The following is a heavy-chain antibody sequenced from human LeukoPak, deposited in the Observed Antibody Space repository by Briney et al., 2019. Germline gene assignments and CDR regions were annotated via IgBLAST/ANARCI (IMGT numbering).Heavy chain of an antibody. Sequence: PSETLSLTCTVSGDSVSGPNYYWNWIRQPPGKGLEWIGYIFYSGSTNYNPSLKSRVSISVDTSNNQFSLKLSSVTAADTAVYYCARDKPKGYSGYVFAFDIWGQGTMVTVSS. CDR3: ARDKPKGYSGYVFAFDI. CDR2: IFYSGST. V-gene: IGHV4-61*01. J-gene: IGHJ3*02. CDR1: GDSVSGPNYY. D-gene: IGHD5-12*01.